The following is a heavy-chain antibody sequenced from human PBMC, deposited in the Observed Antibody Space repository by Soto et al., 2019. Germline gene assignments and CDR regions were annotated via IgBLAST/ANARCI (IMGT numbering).Heavy chain of an antibody. V-gene: IGHV4-59*01. CDR3: ARTYGRNFDD. CDR1: GGSISSSY. Sequence: QVQLQASGPGLVKPSETLSLTCTVSGGSISSSYWSWIRQPPGKGLEWLGYIYYSGSTNDNPSLESLVTISVDTSKNQFALKLSSVTAADTALSYCARTYGRNFDDWGQGTLVTVSS. D-gene: IGHD3-10*01. CDR2: IYYSGST. J-gene: IGHJ4*02.